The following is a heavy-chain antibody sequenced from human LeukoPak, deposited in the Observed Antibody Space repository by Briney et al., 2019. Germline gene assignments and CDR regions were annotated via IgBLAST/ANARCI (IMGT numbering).Heavy chain of an antibody. CDR2: IDHGGNT. V-gene: IGHV4-34*01. Sequence: SETLSLTCAVIGGSFNGYSWTWLRKAPGKGLEWIGDIDHGGNTRYTPSLKSRLIISVDTSNQQFSLNLRSATAADTAVYYCAKTSYYDILTGYYRGPWFDPWGQGTLVTVSS. CDR1: GGSFNGYS. D-gene: IGHD3-9*01. CDR3: AKTSYYDILTGYYRGPWFDP. J-gene: IGHJ5*02.